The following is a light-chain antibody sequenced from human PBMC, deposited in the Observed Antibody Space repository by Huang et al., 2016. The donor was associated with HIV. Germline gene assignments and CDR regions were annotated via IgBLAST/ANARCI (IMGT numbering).Light chain of an antibody. CDR2: DAS. J-gene: IGKJ4*01. CDR3: QQRAIWPLT. CDR1: QTINNY. Sequence: EIVLTQSPATLSLSPGERVTLSYRASQTINNYPAWYQQKPGQAPRLLIFDASKMATGIPARFSGSGSGTDFTLTISSLEPEDFAVYYCQQRAIWPLTFGGGTKVEI. V-gene: IGKV3-11*01.